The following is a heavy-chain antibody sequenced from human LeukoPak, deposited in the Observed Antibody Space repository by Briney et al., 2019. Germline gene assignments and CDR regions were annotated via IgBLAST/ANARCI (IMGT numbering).Heavy chain of an antibody. CDR3: ARETVDTAMVFFY. CDR2: INPHSGGT. V-gene: IGHV1-2*02. J-gene: IGHJ4*02. CDR1: GYTFPGYY. Sequence: AAVTVPCQPCGYTFPGYYMHWVRQAPAQGLEGVGWINPHSGGTNYAQKFQGRVTMTRDTSISKAYMELSRLRSDDPAVYYCARETVDTAMVFFYWGQGTLVTVSS. D-gene: IGHD5-18*01.